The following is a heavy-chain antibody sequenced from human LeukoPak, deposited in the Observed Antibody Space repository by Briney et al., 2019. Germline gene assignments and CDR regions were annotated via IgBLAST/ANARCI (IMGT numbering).Heavy chain of an antibody. J-gene: IGHJ4*02. V-gene: IGHV4-59*01. D-gene: IGHD6-6*01. Sequence: SETLSLTCTVSGGSISSYYWSWIRQPPGKGLEWIGYIYYSGSTNYNPSLKSRVTISVDTSKNQFSLKLSSVTAADTAVYYCARDSPYSTSPMFDSWGQGTLVTVSS. CDR2: IYYSGST. CDR1: GGSISSYY. CDR3: ARDSPYSTSPMFDS.